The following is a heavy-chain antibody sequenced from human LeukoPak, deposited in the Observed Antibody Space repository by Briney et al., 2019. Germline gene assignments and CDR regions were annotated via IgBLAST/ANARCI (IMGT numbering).Heavy chain of an antibody. CDR3: AELGITMIGGV. CDR2: ISSSGSTI. Sequence: GGSLRLSCAASGFTFSSYEMNWVRQAPGKGLEWVSYISSSGSTIYYADSVKGRFTISKDNAKNSLYPQMNSLRAEDTAVYYCAELGITMIGGVWGKGTTVTISS. D-gene: IGHD3-10*02. J-gene: IGHJ6*04. V-gene: IGHV3-48*03. CDR1: GFTFSSYE.